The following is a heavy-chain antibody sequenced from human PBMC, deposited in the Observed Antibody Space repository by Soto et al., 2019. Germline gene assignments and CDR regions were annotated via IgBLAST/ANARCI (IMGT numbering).Heavy chain of an antibody. D-gene: IGHD4-17*01. Sequence: PSETLSLTGAVSGYSISSGYYWGWLRHPPGKRLQWIGYVYYSWTTNYNPSLKSRVTISVDLSKNLFYLRLSSVTTADTALYYCARTTAVPNTLRSRYFFDYWGQGTLVTVSS. CDR1: GYSISSGYY. CDR2: VYYSWTT. J-gene: IGHJ4*02. V-gene: IGHV4-61*01. CDR3: ARTTAVPNTLRSRYFFDY.